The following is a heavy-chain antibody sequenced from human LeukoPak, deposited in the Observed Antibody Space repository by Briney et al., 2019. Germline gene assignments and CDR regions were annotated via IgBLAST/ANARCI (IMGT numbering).Heavy chain of an antibody. J-gene: IGHJ5*02. CDR3: ARATGGAAAADFDP. Sequence: TLSLTCTVSGGSISSGGYYWSWIRQHPGKGLEWIGIIYYSASTYYNPSVKSPVTISIDTTKNQFSLMLSSVTAANTAVYYWARATGGAAAADFDPWGQGTLVTVSS. D-gene: IGHD6-13*01. CDR1: GGSISSGGYY. CDR2: IYYSAST. V-gene: IGHV4-31*01.